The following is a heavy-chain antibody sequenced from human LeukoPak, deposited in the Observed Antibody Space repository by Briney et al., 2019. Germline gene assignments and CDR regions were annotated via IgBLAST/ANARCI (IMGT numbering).Heavy chain of an antibody. CDR3: AREGTGVAYDY. Sequence: ASVKVSCKASGYTFTGYYMHWVRQAPGQGPEWMGWINTNTGNPTYAQAFKGRFVLSLDTSVTTAFLQISSLKAEDTAVYYCAREGTGVAYDYWGQGTLVTVSS. CDR1: GYTFTGYY. V-gene: IGHV7-4-1*02. CDR2: INTNTGNP. J-gene: IGHJ4*02. D-gene: IGHD3/OR15-3a*01.